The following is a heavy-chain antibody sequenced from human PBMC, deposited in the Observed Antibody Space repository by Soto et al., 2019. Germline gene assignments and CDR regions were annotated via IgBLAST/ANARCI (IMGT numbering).Heavy chain of an antibody. CDR2: IYPGDSDT. CDR3: ARGNVANYFEP. J-gene: IGHJ5*02. V-gene: IGHV5-51*01. CDR1: GYSFTSYW. Sequence: GAPLKISCKGSGYSFTSYWIGWVRQMPGKCLEWVGIIYPGDSDTRYMPSVQGQVTMSVDKSNSTAYLQWRSLEASDAALYYCARGNVANYFEPWGQGTLVPVSS.